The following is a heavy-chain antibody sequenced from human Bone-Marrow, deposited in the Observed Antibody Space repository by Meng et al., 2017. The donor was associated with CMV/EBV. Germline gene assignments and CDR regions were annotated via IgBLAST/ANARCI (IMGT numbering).Heavy chain of an antibody. CDR3: ARDRAVVPAAIVEGPLKFDP. Sequence: ASVKVSCKASGYTFTSYGISWVRQAPGQGLEWMGWISAYNGNTNYAQKLQGRVTMTRDTSISTAYMELSRLRSDDTAVYYCARDRAVVPAAIVEGPLKFDPWGQGTLVTVSS. D-gene: IGHD2-2*02. CDR1: GYTFTSYG. J-gene: IGHJ5*02. CDR2: ISAYNGNT. V-gene: IGHV1-18*01.